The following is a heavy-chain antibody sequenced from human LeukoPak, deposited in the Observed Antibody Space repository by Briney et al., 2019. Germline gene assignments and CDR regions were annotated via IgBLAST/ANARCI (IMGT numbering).Heavy chain of an antibody. Sequence: GGSLRLSCAASGFTFSSYAMSWVRQAPGKGLQWVSAISRGGDSPYYADSVKGRFTISRDNSRSTLYLQMNSLKAEDTAIYYCAKEVYGSGPYYLNYRGQGTLVTVSS. CDR3: AKEVYGSGPYYLNY. CDR2: ISRGGDSP. D-gene: IGHD3-10*01. J-gene: IGHJ4*02. CDR1: GFTFSSYA. V-gene: IGHV3-23*01.